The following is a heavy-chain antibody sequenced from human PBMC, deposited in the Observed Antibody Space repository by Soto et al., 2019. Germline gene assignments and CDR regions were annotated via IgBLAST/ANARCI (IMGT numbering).Heavy chain of an antibody. V-gene: IGHV1-3*01. D-gene: IGHD6-6*01. CDR3: ARAFRTSARPNHYCYGMDV. J-gene: IGHJ6*02. Sequence: ASVPVSCKASGNTFTSYAMHWVRQAPGQRLEWMGWIYAGNGNTKYSQKFQGRVTITRDTSASTDYMELSSRRSEDTAVYYCARAFRTSARPNHYCYGMDVWGQGTTVTVSS. CDR1: GNTFTSYA. CDR2: IYAGNGNT.